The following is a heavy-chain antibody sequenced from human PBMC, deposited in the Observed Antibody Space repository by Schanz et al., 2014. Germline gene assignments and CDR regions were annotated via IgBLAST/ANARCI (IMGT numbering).Heavy chain of an antibody. CDR1: GFPFSTYS. CDR3: VREDMVRGIRAFDI. CDR2: IRSDNNYI. Sequence: EVQLVESGGGLVKPGGSLRLSCVASGFPFSTYSIHGVRQAPGKGLEWVSYIRSDNNYIYYADSVKGRFTISRDNAKNSLFLQMNSLTAEDTAVYYCVREDMVRGIRAFDIWGQGTMVTVSS. D-gene: IGHD3-10*01. J-gene: IGHJ3*02. V-gene: IGHV3-21*01.